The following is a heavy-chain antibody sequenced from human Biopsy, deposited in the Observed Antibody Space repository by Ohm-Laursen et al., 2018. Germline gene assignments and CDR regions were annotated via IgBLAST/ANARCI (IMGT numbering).Heavy chain of an antibody. CDR3: VRHALRLGPKRNWFDT. CDR1: GDSISSSNFY. Sequence: SDTLSLTCPASGDSISSSNFYWAWIRQPPGKGLEWIGSMHNSGSTYYNPSLKRRVTISIDASKNQFSLKLTSVTAADTTVYYCVRHALRLGPKRNWFDTWGQGTLVTVSS. V-gene: IGHV4-39*01. J-gene: IGHJ5*02. D-gene: IGHD3-16*01. CDR2: MHNSGST.